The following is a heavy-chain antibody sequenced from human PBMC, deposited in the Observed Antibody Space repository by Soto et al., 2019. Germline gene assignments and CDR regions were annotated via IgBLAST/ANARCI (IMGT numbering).Heavy chain of an antibody. CDR1: GGSISSGGYY. J-gene: IGHJ4*02. Sequence: SETLSLTCTVSGGSISSGGYYWSWIRQHPGKGLEWIGYIYYSGSTYYNPSLKSRVTISVDTSKNQFSLKLSSVTAADTAVYYCARDRTFYFDYWGQGTLVTVSS. CDR2: IYYSGST. V-gene: IGHV4-31*03. D-gene: IGHD1-1*01. CDR3: ARDRTFYFDY.